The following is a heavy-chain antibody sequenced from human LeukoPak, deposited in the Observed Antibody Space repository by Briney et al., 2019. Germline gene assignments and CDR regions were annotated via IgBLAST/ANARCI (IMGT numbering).Heavy chain of an antibody. CDR3: ASDPPRAGWVFVY. J-gene: IGHJ4*02. CDR2: ITSGGGTT. D-gene: IGHD1-26*01. Sequence: KTGGSLRLSCAASGFTFSNYAMSWVRQAPGKALEWVSAITSGGGTTYYAGSVKGRFTISRDSSKNTLYLQMNSLRDEDTAVYYCASDPPRAGWVFVYWGRGTVV. CDR1: GFTFSNYA. V-gene: IGHV3-23*01.